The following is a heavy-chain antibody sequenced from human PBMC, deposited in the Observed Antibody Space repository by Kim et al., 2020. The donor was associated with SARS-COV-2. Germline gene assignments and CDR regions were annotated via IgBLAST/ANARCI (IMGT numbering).Heavy chain of an antibody. J-gene: IGHJ4*02. CDR2: INSEGSNI. D-gene: IGHD3-22*01. Sequence: GGSLRLSCTASGFTFSSYRMNWVRQAPGKELVWVSSINSEGSNIYYADSVKGRFTISRDNAKNTLYLQMSSLRAEDTAVYYCARGWIVGNTHLDYWGQGTLVSVSS. CDR3: ARGWIVGNTHLDY. V-gene: IGHV3-74*01. CDR1: GFTFSSYR.